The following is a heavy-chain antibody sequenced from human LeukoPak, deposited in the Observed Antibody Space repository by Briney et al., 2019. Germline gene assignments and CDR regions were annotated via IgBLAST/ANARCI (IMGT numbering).Heavy chain of an antibody. V-gene: IGHV1-18*01. Sequence: GASLKISCKASGYTFTSYGISWVRQAPGHGLEWMGWIRAYNVNTNYAQKIQGRVTMTTDTSTRTAYIGRRSPRADDTAVYYSVRGVSGTKSHDYYYYYGMDVWGQGTTVTVSS. D-gene: IGHD1-1*01. J-gene: IGHJ6*02. CDR2: IRAYNVNT. CDR3: VRGVSGTKSHDYYYYYGMDV. CDR1: GYTFTSYG.